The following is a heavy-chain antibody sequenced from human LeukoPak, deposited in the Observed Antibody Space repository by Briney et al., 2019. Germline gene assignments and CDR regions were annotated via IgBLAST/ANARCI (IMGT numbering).Heavy chain of an antibody. CDR2: ISTSSSYI. V-gene: IGHV3-21*01. J-gene: IGHJ4*02. D-gene: IGHD1-26*01. CDR3: ARDLRIVSGSYLDY. Sequence: GGSLRLSCTASGFTFGDYAMSWVRQAPGKGLEWVSFISTSSSYIYYADSVKGRFISSRDNTKNSLYLQMNSLRAEDTAIYYCARDLRIVSGSYLDYWGQGTLVTASS. CDR1: GFTFGDYA.